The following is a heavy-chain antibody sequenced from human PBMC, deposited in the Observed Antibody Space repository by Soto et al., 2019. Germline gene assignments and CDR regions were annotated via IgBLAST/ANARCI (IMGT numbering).Heavy chain of an antibody. CDR2: IYYSGST. D-gene: IGHD5-18*01. Sequence: TSETLSLTCTVSGGSISSSSYYWGWIRQPPGKGLEWIGSIYYSGSTYYNPSLKSRVTISVDTSKNQFSLKLSSVTAADTAVYYCAIYTAMVTNYYGMDVWGQGTTVTVSS. CDR1: GGSISSSSYY. J-gene: IGHJ6*02. V-gene: IGHV4-39*01. CDR3: AIYTAMVTNYYGMDV.